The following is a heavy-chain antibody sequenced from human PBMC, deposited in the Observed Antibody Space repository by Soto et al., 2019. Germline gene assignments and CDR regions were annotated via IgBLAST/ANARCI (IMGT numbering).Heavy chain of an antibody. CDR1: GGSFRNYY. CDR2: VNHSGEA. D-gene: IGHD3-10*01. Sequence: SETLSLTCGVYGGSFRNYYWIWVRQPPGKGLEWIGEVNHSGEATYNPSLQSRVSISLDTSNNHFSLKMTSVTAADTAIYFCVRAERFPRSWFDPWGQGTQVTVSS. J-gene: IGHJ5*02. CDR3: VRAERFPRSWFDP. V-gene: IGHV4-34*01.